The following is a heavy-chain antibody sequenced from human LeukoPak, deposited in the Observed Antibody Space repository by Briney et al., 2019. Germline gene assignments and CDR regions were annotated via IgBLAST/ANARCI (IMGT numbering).Heavy chain of an antibody. D-gene: IGHD2-2*01. CDR1: GFTFSSYS. CDR3: ARDGTWDIVVVPAAMRTYYGMDV. Sequence: GGSLRLSCAGSGFTFSSYSMNWVRQAPGKGLEWVSSISGTSDYIYYAESVKGRFTISRDNAKNSLYLQMNSLRAEDTAVYYCARDGTWDIVVVPAAMRTYYGMDVWGQGTTVTVSS. CDR2: ISGTSDYI. V-gene: IGHV3-21*01. J-gene: IGHJ6*02.